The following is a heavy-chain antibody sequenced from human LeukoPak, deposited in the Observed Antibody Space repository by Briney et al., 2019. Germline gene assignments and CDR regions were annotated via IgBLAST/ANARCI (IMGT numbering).Heavy chain of an antibody. CDR2: ISISGSDT. CDR1: GFTFSAYS. V-gene: IGHV3-21*01. CDR3: ARDGYYYGSSSPDY. D-gene: IGHD3-22*01. J-gene: IGHJ4*02. Sequence: GGSLRLSCAVSGFTFSAYSMNWVRQAPGKGLEWVSCISISGSDTYYANSVKGRFTISRDNAKNSLYLQMDSLRAEDTAVYYCARDGYYYGSSSPDYWGQGTLVTVSS.